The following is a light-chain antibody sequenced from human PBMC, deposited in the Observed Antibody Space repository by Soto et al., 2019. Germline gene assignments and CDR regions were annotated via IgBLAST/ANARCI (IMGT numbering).Light chain of an antibody. CDR2: GIF. Sequence: EIVLTQSPGTLSLSPGERATLSCRASQSVSSSRLAWYQHKPGQAPRLLIYGIFRRFSGIPERFSGSWAGTDFTLTISRLEPEDFAVYYCQQDGTSPTTFGQGTKVEIK. CDR1: QSVSSSR. V-gene: IGKV3-20*01. CDR3: QQDGTSPTT. J-gene: IGKJ1*01.